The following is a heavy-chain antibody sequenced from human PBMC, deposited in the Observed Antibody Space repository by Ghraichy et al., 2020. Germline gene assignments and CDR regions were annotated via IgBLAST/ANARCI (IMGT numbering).Heavy chain of an antibody. D-gene: IGHD6-13*01. CDR2: IYYSGST. CDR1: GDSIRSYY. V-gene: IGHV4-59*01. Sequence: SETLSLTCTVSGDSIRSYYWSWIRQPPGKGLEWIGYIYYSGSTNYNPSLKSRVTISVDTSKSQFSLKLSSVTAADTAVYYCARGGGRSQLGYYYMDVWGKGTTVTVSS. J-gene: IGHJ6*03. CDR3: ARGGGRSQLGYYYMDV.